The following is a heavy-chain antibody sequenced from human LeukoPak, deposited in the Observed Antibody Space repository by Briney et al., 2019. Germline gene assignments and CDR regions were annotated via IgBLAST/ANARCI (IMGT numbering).Heavy chain of an antibody. CDR2: IYTSGST. V-gene: IGHV4-61*02. CDR3: ARTTEGGYTYGYFYYYYMDV. D-gene: IGHD5-18*01. CDR1: GGSISSSSYY. Sequence: SETLSLTCTVSGGSISSSSYYWGWIRQPAGKGLEWIGRIYTSGSTNYNPSLKSRVTISVDTSKNQFSLKLNSVIATDTAVYYCARTTEGGYTYGYFYYYYMDVWGKGTTVTISS. J-gene: IGHJ6*03.